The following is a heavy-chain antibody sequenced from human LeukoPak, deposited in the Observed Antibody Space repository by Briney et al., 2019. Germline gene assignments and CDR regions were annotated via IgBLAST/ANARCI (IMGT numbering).Heavy chain of an antibody. J-gene: IGHJ5*02. CDR3: ARVERYCSGGSCYSTLSPDWFDP. D-gene: IGHD2-15*01. Sequence: GSLRLSCAASGFTFRSYAMSWIRQPPGKGLEWIGEINHSGSTNYNLSLKSRVTISVDTSKNQFSLKLSSVTAADTAVYYCARVERYCSGGSCYSTLSPDWFDPWGQGTLVTVSS. CDR1: GFTFRSYA. CDR2: INHSGST. V-gene: IGHV4-34*01.